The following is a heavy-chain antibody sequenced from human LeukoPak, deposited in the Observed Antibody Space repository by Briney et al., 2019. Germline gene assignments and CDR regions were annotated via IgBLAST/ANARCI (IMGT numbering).Heavy chain of an antibody. D-gene: IGHD5-18*01. CDR1: GGTFSSYA. CDR2: IIPIFGIA. Sequence: ASVKVSCKASGGTFSSYAISWVRQAPGQGLEWMGGIIPIFGIANYAQKFQGRVTITADKSTSTAYMELSSLRSEDTAVYYCARTERGGYSYGPDYWGQGTLVTVSS. J-gene: IGHJ4*02. V-gene: IGHV1-69*17. CDR3: ARTERGGYSYGPDY.